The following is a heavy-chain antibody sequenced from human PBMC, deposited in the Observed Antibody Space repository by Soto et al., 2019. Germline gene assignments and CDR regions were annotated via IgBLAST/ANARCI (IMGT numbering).Heavy chain of an antibody. Sequence: ASVKVSCKASGNTFTSYDINWVRQATGHGLEWMGWINPNSGNIGYATKFQGRVTMTRDTAIRTAYMEVSRLRSDDTAVYYCARGRASGSYYLLDYWGQGTLVTVSS. V-gene: IGHV1-8*01. J-gene: IGHJ4*02. CDR1: GNTFTSYD. CDR2: INPNSGNI. CDR3: ARGRASGSYYLLDY. D-gene: IGHD3-10*01.